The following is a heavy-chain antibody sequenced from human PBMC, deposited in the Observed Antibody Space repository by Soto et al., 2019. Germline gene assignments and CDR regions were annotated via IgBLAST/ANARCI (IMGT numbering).Heavy chain of an antibody. Sequence: QVQLVQSGAELKKPGASVKVSCKTSGYTFTSYHISWVRQAPGQGLEWMGWISAYNTNTNYAQKFQGRVTMTTDTLTSTAYMELRSLRSDDTGVYYCARDTPPTDYWGQGTLVTVSS. CDR2: ISAYNTNT. CDR1: GYTFTSYH. V-gene: IGHV1-18*01. J-gene: IGHJ4*02. CDR3: ARDTPPTDY.